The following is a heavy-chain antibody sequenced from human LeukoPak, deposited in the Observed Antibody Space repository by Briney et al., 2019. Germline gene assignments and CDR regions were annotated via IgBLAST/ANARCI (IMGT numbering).Heavy chain of an antibody. CDR3: ARMQVGAGFDY. D-gene: IGHD1-26*01. CDR1: GFTFSSYA. CDR2: ISSSSSYI. J-gene: IGHJ4*02. V-gene: IGHV3-21*01. Sequence: GGSLRLSCAASGFTFSSYAMSWVRQAPGKGLEWVSSISSSSSYIYYADSVKGRFTISRDNAKNSLYLQMNSLRAEDTAVYYCARMQVGAGFDYWGQGTLVTVSS.